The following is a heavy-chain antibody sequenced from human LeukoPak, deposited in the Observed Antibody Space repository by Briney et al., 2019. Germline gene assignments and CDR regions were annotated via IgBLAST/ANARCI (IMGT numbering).Heavy chain of an antibody. J-gene: IGHJ4*02. Sequence: SETLSLTCTVSGYSISSGYYWGWLRQPPGKGLEWIGSIYRSGSTYYNPSLTSRVTISLDTSKNEFSLKLSSVTAADTAVYYCARDYGDYRWIWDIWGQGTLVTVSS. D-gene: IGHD4-17*01. CDR3: ARDYGDYRWIWDI. V-gene: IGHV4-38-2*02. CDR2: IYRSGST. CDR1: GYSISSGYY.